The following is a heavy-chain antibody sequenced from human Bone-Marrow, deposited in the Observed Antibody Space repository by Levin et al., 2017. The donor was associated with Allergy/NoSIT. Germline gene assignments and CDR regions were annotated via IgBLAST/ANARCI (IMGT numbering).Heavy chain of an antibody. V-gene: IGHV4-30-2*01. D-gene: IGHD4-23*01. CDR3: ARGGNPEAWYYFEY. Sequence: SETLSLTCAVSGGSISSGGYSWSWIRQPPGKGLEWIGYFYQSGSTYYNPALKSRVIISADRSKNQVSLKLSSVSAADTAVYYCARGGNPEAWYYFEYWGLGTLVTVSS. CDR2: FYQSGST. J-gene: IGHJ4*02. CDR1: GGSISSGGYS.